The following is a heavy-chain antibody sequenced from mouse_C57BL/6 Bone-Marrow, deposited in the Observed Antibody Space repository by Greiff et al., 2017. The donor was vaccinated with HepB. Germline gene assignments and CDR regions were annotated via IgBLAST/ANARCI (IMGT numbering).Heavy chain of an antibody. CDR2: INPNNGGT. V-gene: IGHV1-26*01. CDR1: GYTFTDYY. Sequence: VQLQQSGPELVKPGASVKISCKASGYTFTDYYMNWVKQSHGKSLEWIGDINPNNGGTSYNQKFKGKGTLTVDKSSSTAYMELRSLTSEDSAVYYCAREGDYDWFAYWGQGTLVTVSA. D-gene: IGHD2-4*01. CDR3: AREGDYDWFAY. J-gene: IGHJ3*01.